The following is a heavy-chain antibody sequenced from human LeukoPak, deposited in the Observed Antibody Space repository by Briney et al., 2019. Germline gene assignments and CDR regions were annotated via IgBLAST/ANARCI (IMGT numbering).Heavy chain of an antibody. D-gene: IGHD4-17*01. CDR1: GYTFTGYY. Sequence: GASVKVSCKASGYTFTGYYMHWVRQAPGQGLEWMGRINPNSGGTNYAQKFQGRVTMTRDTSISTAYMELSRLRSDDTAVYYCAREYYGDSRGWFDPWGQGTLVTVSS. J-gene: IGHJ5*02. CDR3: AREYYGDSRGWFDP. CDR2: INPNSGGT. V-gene: IGHV1-2*06.